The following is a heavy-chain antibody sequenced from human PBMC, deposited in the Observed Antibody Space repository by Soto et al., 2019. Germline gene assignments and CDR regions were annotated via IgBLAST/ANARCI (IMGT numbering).Heavy chain of an antibody. J-gene: IGHJ3*02. V-gene: IGHV3-23*01. D-gene: IGHD3-22*01. CDR1: GFTFSSYA. CDR2: ISGSGGST. Sequence: PGGSLRLSCAASGFTFSSYAMSWVRQAPGKGLEWVSAISGSGGSTYYADSVKGRFTISRDNSKNTLYLQMNSLRAEDTAVYYCANWEYYYDSSGYHELTILTDDAFDIWGQGTMVTVSS. CDR3: ANWEYYYDSSGYHELTILTDDAFDI.